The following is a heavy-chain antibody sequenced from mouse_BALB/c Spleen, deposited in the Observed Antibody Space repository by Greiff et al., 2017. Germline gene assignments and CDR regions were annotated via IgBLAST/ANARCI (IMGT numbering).Heavy chain of an antibody. D-gene: IGHD2-1*01. CDR3: ARDGNYGFAY. CDR2: IYPGDGDT. CDR1: GYTFTSYW. Sequence: QVQLQQSGAELARPGASVKLSCKASGYTFTSYWMQWVKQRPGQGLEWIGAIYPGDGDTRYTQKFKGKATLTADKSSSTAYMQLSSLASEDSAVYYCARDGNYGFAYWGQGTLVSVSA. V-gene: IGHV1-87*01. J-gene: IGHJ3*01.